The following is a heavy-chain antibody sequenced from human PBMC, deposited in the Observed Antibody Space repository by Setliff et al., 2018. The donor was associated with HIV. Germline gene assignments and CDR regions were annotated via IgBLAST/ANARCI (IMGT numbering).Heavy chain of an antibody. Sequence: GGSLRLSCTVSGFTFISSTMNWVRQAPGKGLEWVASISSSGSYIHYADSLKGRFTISRDNAKNSQYLLMSDLRAEDTAIYYCVREMPGPPGALDLWGHGTMVTVSS. CDR3: VREMPGPPGALDL. V-gene: IGHV3-21*01. CDR1: GFTFISST. CDR2: ISSSGSYI. D-gene: IGHD7-27*01. J-gene: IGHJ3*01.